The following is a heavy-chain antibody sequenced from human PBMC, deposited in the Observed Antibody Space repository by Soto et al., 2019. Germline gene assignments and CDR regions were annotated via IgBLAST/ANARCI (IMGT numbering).Heavy chain of an antibody. Sequence: PGGSLRLSCAASGFTFSSYAMSWVRQAPGKGLEWVSAISGSGGSTYYADSVKGRFTISRDNSKNTLYLQMNSLRAEDTAVYYCAKRPLASWYCGGDCYPFDYWGQGPLVTVSS. CDR1: GFTFSSYA. J-gene: IGHJ4*02. CDR3: AKRPLASWYCGGDCYPFDY. CDR2: ISGSGGST. D-gene: IGHD2-21*02. V-gene: IGHV3-23*01.